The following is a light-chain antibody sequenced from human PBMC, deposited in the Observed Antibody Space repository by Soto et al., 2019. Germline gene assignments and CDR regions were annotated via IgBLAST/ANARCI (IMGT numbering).Light chain of an antibody. V-gene: IGLV1-44*01. CDR2: TNN. CDR1: SSNIESHP. J-gene: IGLJ1*01. CDR3: ATWDDSRKGV. Sequence: QSVLAQRPAGSGTPGQRITISCSGSSSNIESHPVNWFQQVPGAAPKLLIKTNNQRPSGVPDRFSGSKSGASASLAISGLQPEDEATYYCATWDDSRKGVFGTGTKVTVL.